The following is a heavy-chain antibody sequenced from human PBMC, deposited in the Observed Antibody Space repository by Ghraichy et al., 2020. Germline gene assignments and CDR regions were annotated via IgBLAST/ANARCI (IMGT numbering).Heavy chain of an antibody. J-gene: IGHJ4*02. D-gene: IGHD4/OR15-4a*01. CDR1: EFTVSSHY. CDR3: ARYDYHGDYFDY. Sequence: GGSLRLSCAASEFTVSSHYLSWVRQAPGKGLEWLSVIYSGGSTYYADFVKGRFTISRDNSKNTLYLQMNSLRAEDTAIYYCARYDYHGDYFDYWGQGTLVTVSS. CDR2: IYSGGST. V-gene: IGHV3-53*01.